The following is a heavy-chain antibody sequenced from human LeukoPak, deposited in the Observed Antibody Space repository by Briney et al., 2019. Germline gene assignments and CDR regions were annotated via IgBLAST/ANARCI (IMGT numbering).Heavy chain of an antibody. CDR1: GYTFTGYY. CDR3: ARVPTDYGGNSWCFDY. CDR2: INPNSGGT. D-gene: IGHD4-23*01. J-gene: IGHJ4*02. V-gene: IGHV1-2*02. Sequence: ASVKVSCKASGYTFTGYYMQWVRQAPGQGLEWMGWINPNSGGTNYAQKFQGRVTMTRDTSISTAYMELSRLRSDDTAVYYCARVPTDYGGNSWCFDYWGQGTLVTVSS.